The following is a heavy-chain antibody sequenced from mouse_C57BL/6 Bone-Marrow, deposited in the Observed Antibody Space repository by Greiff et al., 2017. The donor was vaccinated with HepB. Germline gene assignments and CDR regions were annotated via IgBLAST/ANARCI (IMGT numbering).Heavy chain of an antibody. Sequence: EVKVVESGGGLVQSGRSLRLSCATSGFTFSDFYMEWVRQAPGKGLEWIAASRNKANDYTTEYSASVKGRFIVSRDTSQSILYLQMNALRAEDTAIYYCARDAVTGTRYFDVWGTGTTVTVSS. D-gene: IGHD4-1*01. CDR3: ARDAVTGTRYFDV. V-gene: IGHV7-1*01. CDR2: SRNKANDYTT. CDR1: GFTFSDFY. J-gene: IGHJ1*03.